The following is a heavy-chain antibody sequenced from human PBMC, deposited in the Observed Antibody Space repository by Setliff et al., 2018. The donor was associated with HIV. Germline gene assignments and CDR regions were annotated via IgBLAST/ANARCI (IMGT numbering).Heavy chain of an antibody. Sequence: GASVQVSCKSSGYNFDFHYVHWVRQAPGQGFEWLGVINPTAGSTTLEQKFQGRLTLTRDASTETVYMELTSLRSGDTAVYYCASHAKTVDTGLFDYWGQGTQVTVSS. V-gene: IGHV1-46*02. J-gene: IGHJ4*02. CDR1: GYNFDFHY. D-gene: IGHD3-9*01. CDR2: INPTAGST. CDR3: ASHAKTVDTGLFDY.